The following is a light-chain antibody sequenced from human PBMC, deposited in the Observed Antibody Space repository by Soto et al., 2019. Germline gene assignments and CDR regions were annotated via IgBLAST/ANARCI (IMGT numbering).Light chain of an antibody. J-gene: IGKJ4*01. CDR2: AAS. Sequence: DIQMTQSPSSLSASVGDRLTITCRASQSISTYLNWYQQQPGKVPKLLIYAASSLHTGVPSRFSGSGSGTDFTLTITNLQPEDFTTYYCQQSYSIPLTFGGVTKVEIK. V-gene: IGKV1-39*01. CDR1: QSISTY. CDR3: QQSYSIPLT.